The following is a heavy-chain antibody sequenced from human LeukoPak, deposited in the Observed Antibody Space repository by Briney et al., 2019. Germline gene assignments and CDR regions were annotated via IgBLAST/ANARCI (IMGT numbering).Heavy chain of an antibody. CDR2: ISGSGGST. Sequence: PGASLRLSCAASGFTFSSYAMSWVRQAPGKGLEWVSAISGSGGSTYYADSVKGRFTISRDNSKNTLYLQMNSLRAEDTAVYYCAILHSGWYLEGYFDYWGQGTLVTVSS. CDR3: AILHSGWYLEGYFDY. CDR1: GFTFSSYA. V-gene: IGHV3-23*01. J-gene: IGHJ4*02. D-gene: IGHD6-19*01.